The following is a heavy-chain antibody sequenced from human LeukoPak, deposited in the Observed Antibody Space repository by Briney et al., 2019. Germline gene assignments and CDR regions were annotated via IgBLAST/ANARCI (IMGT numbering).Heavy chain of an antibody. D-gene: IGHD3-9*01. J-gene: IGHJ4*02. Sequence: ASVKVSCKASRYTFTIYGISWVRPDPGQGLEWMGWISAYNGNTNYAQKLQGRVTMTTDTSTSTAYMELRSLRSDDTAVYYCARVYYDILTGYYRKDFDYWGQGTLVTVSS. CDR3: ARVYYDILTGYYRKDFDY. CDR1: RYTFTIYG. CDR2: ISAYNGNT. V-gene: IGHV1-18*01.